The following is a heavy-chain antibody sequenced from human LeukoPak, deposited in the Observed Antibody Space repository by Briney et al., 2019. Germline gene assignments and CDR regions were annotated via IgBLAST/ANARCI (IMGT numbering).Heavy chain of an antibody. V-gene: IGHV3-23*01. CDR2: ITTSDGNT. CDR1: GFTFSSYT. D-gene: IGHD7-27*01. Sequence: GGSLRLSCAASGFTFSSYTMSWVRQAPGKGLEWVSTITTSDGNTYYADSVKGRFTVSRDNSKNTLFLQMSSLRAEDTAVYYCAKDGGLWVSAHWGDSWGRGTLVTVSS. CDR3: AKDGGLWVSAHWGDS. J-gene: IGHJ4*02.